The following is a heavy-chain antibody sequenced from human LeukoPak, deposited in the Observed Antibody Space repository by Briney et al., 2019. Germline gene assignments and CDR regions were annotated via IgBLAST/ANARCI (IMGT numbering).Heavy chain of an antibody. CDR2: IYPDDSDT. J-gene: IGHJ4*02. D-gene: IGHD3-10*01. CDR1: GYSFTNYW. V-gene: IGHV5-51*01. Sequence: GESLKIPCKGSGYSFTNYWIGWVRQMPGKGLQWMGIIYPDDSDTRYSPSFQGQVTISADKSISTAFLQWGSLKASDTAMYYCARHGKYYTGSHHFDYWGQGTLVTVSS. CDR3: ARHGKYYTGSHHFDY.